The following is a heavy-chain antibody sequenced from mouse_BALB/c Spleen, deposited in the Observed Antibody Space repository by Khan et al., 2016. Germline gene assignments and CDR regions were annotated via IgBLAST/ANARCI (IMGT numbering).Heavy chain of an antibody. CDR3: GSGDY. V-gene: IGHV1-7*01. CDR2: IIPHTGYT. CDR1: GYTFTSYW. J-gene: IGHJ2*01. Sequence: QVQLQQSGTELAKPGASVKMSCTASGYTFTSYWMYWVKQRPGQGLAWIGYIIPHTGYTDYTQNLKDKATFTADKSSSTPYLQLSSLTSEDSADYYCGSGDYWGQGTTLTVSS.